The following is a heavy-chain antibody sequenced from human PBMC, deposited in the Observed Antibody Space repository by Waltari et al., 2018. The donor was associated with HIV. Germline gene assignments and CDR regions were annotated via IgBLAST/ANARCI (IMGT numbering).Heavy chain of an antibody. V-gene: IGHV4-38-2*02. CDR2: IYGSSGST. Sequence: QVQLQVSGPGVVKPSETLSLICTVFGGSISGGYGWSWIRQAPGKGLEWIGTIYGSSGSTYYKASLKSRVTISKDTSKDQISLKVRSVTAADTAFYSCAREERYCSGGVCYSQFDFWGQGVLVTVSS. CDR1: GGSISGGYG. CDR3: AREERYCSGGVCYSQFDF. D-gene: IGHD2-15*01. J-gene: IGHJ4*02.